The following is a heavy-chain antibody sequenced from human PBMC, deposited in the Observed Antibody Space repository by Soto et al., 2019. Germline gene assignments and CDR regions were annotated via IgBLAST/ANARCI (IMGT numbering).Heavy chain of an antibody. CDR1: GFTFSSYG. D-gene: IGHD3-9*01. V-gene: IGHV3-33*01. J-gene: IGHJ4*02. CDR3: AREDYDILTGYQYFDY. CDR2: IWYDGSNK. Sequence: GGSLRLSCAASGFTFSSYGMHWVRQAPGKGLEWVAVIWYDGSNKYYADSRKGRFTIFRDNSKNTLYLQMNSLRGEDTAVYYGAREDYDILTGYQYFDYWGQGTLVTVSS.